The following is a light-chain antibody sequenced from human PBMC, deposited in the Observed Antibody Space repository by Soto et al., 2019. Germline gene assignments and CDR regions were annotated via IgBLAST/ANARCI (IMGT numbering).Light chain of an antibody. CDR3: LQHNNYPRV. CDR1: QGIGKD. V-gene: IGKV1-17*01. J-gene: IGKJ1*01. CDR2: AAS. Sequence: DIQMTQSPSSLSASIGDRVTITCRASQGIGKDLGWYQQKPGEAPRRLIYAASSLQSGVPSRFSGSGSGTEFTRTISSLQPDDFATYYCLQHNNYPRVFGQGTKVEVK.